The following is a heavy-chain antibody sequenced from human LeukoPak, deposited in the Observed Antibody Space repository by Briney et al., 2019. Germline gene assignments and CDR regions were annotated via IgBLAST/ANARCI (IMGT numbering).Heavy chain of an antibody. V-gene: IGHV1-2*04. CDR1: GYTFTDYY. J-gene: IGHJ5*02. CDR2: INPNSGGT. CDR3: ARGVHSGDWFDP. Sequence: VASVKVSCKASGYTFTDYYMHWVRQAPGQGLEWMGWINPNSGGTNYAQKFQGWVTMTRDTSISTAYMELSRLRSDDTAVYYCARGVHSGDWFDPWGQGTLVTVSS. D-gene: IGHD6-25*01.